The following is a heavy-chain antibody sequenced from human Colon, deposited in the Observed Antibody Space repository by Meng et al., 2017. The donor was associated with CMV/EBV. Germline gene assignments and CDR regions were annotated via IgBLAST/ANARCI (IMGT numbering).Heavy chain of an antibody. CDR1: GASITSYY. V-gene: IGHV4-4*07. J-gene: IGHJ4*02. CDR2: VYISGNT. D-gene: IGHD3-10*01. CDR3: ARDSNLSGLAY. Sequence: VQLRDAGPGLVKPSETLSLTCTVSGASITSYYWSWIRQPAGKGLEWIGRVYISGNTNYNPSLKSRVTMSIDTSKNQLSLNIRSVTAADTAVYYCARDSNLSGLAYWGQGTLVTVSS.